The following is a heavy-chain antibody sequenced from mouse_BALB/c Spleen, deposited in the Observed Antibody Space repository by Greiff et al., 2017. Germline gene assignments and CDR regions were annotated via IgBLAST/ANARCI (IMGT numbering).Heavy chain of an antibody. CDR3: ARYLGESWFAY. CDR2: INPSTGYT. CDR1: GYTFTSYW. D-gene: IGHD4-1*01. Sequence: QVQLQQSGAELAKPGASVKMSCKASGYTFTSYWMHWVKQRPGQGLEWIGYINPSTGYTEYNQKFKDKATLTADKSSSTAYMQLSSLTSEDSAVYYCARYLGESWFAYWGQGTLVTVSA. J-gene: IGHJ3*01. V-gene: IGHV1-7*01.